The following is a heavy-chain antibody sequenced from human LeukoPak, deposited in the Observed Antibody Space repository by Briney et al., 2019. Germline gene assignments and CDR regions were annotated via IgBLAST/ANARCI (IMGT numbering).Heavy chain of an antibody. Sequence: SETLSLTCVVSGASFSDSYWSWIRQPPGRGLEWIGEIHHSGFTNYNPSLKSRVTISVDTSKNQSSLKLTSVTAADTAVYYCSRGGLGGSAFDIWGQGTMVTVSS. CDR3: SRGGLGGSAFDI. CDR2: IHHSGFT. CDR1: GASFSDSY. J-gene: IGHJ3*02. D-gene: IGHD3/OR15-3a*01. V-gene: IGHV4-34*01.